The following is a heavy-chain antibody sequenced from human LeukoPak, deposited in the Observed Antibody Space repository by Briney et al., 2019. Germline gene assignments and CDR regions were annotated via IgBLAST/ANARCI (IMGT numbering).Heavy chain of an antibody. Sequence: GGPLRLSCAAPGSTSSSYGMHWVRQAPGKGLEWVAFIRYDGSNKYYADSVKGRFTISRDNSKNTLYLQMNSLRAEDTAVYYPVVAAAFDIWGQGTMVTVSS. CDR3: VVAAAFDI. D-gene: IGHD2-15*01. CDR1: GSTSSSYG. CDR2: IRYDGSNK. J-gene: IGHJ3*02. V-gene: IGHV3-30*02.